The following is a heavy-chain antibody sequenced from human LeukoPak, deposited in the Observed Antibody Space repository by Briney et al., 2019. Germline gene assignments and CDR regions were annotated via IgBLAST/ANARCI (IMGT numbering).Heavy chain of an antibody. Sequence: SETLSLTCTVSGGSISSYYWSWIRQPAGKGLEWIGRIYTSGSTNYNPSLKSRVTMSVDTSKNQFSLKLSSVTAADTAVYYCARGLKRASEFYFDYWGQGTLVTVSS. CDR1: GGSISSYY. CDR2: IYTSGST. V-gene: IGHV4-4*07. J-gene: IGHJ4*02. CDR3: ARGLKRASEFYFDY.